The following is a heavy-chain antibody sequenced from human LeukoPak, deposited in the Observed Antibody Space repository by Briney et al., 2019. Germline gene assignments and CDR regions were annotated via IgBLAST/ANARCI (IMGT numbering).Heavy chain of an antibody. CDR3: AKERSEWLDFYYFDY. J-gene: IGHJ4*02. D-gene: IGHD6-19*01. Sequence: GGSLRLSCAASGFSFSNYWMTWVRQAPGKGLEWVSAISGSGGSTYYADSVKGRFTISRDNSKNTLYLQMNSLRAEDTAVYYCAKERSEWLDFYYFDYWGQGTLVTVSS. CDR1: GFSFSNYW. V-gene: IGHV3-23*01. CDR2: ISGSGGST.